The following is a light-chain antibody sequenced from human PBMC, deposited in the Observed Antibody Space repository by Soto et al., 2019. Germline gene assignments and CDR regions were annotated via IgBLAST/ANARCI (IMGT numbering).Light chain of an antibody. Sequence: QSVLTQPPSVSAAPGQTVTISCSGSSANVGSHYVAWYQQFPGSAPKLLIYDNDKRLSGIPDRFSGSKSGTSASLGITGLQTGDEADYYCGTWDSSLGAELFGGGTKVTVL. CDR2: DND. CDR1: SANVGSHY. CDR3: GTWDSSLGAEL. J-gene: IGLJ3*02. V-gene: IGLV1-51*01.